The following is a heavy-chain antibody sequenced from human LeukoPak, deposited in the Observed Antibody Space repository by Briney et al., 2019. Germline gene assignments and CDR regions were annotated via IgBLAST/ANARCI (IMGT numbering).Heavy chain of an antibody. V-gene: IGHV3-33*08. Sequence: GGSLRLSCAASGFTFSSYGIHWVRQAPGKGLEWVAAIWYDGSNKYFADSVKGRFTLSRDNSKNTLYLQMNSLRAEDTAVYYCARDRGIVGATIWYFDLWGRGTLVTVSS. CDR3: ARDRGIVGATIWYFDL. D-gene: IGHD1-26*01. CDR1: GFTFSSYG. CDR2: IWYDGSNK. J-gene: IGHJ2*01.